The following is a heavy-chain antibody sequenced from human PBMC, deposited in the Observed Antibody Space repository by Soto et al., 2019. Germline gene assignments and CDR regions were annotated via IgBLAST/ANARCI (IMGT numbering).Heavy chain of an antibody. D-gene: IGHD2-2*01. CDR2: IYRDGRT. V-gene: IGHV3-66*01. CDR3: ARDPGPYCSIVSCQGAFDI. CDR1: GFTVAGEY. J-gene: IGHJ3*02. Sequence: EVQLVESGGGLVQPGGSLRLSCTASGFTVAGEYMNWVRQAPGQGLEWVSLIYRDGRTHYAESVKGRFTISRDNSKNTLYLQMTSLRDDDTAVYYCARDPGPYCSIVSCQGAFDIWGRGTMVTVSS.